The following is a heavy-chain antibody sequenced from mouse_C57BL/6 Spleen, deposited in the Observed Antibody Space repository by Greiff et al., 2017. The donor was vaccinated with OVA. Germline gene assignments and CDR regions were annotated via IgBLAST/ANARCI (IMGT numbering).Heavy chain of an antibody. CDR1: GYTFTDYN. J-gene: IGHJ3*01. CDR3: ARGSMDDYFAWFAY. CDR2: INPNNGGT. V-gene: IGHV1-18*01. D-gene: IGHD2-4*01. Sequence: VQLQQSGPELVKPGASVKIPCKASGYTFTDYNMDWVKQSHGKSLEWIGDINPNNGGTIYNQKFKGKATLTVDKSSSTAYMELRSLTSEDTAVYYCARGSMDDYFAWFAYWGQGTLVTVSA.